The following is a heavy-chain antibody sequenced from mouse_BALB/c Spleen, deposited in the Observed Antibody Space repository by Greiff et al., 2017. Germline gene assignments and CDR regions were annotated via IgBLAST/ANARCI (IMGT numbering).Heavy chain of an antibody. J-gene: IGHJ4*01. V-gene: IGHV1-62-2*01. Sequence: QVQLQQSGAELVKPGASVKLSCKASGYTFTEYIIHWVKQRSGQGLEWIGWFYPGSGSIKYNEKFKDKATLTADKSSSTVYMELSRLTSEDSAVYFCARHEDFHYYGSSPHYYAMDYWGQGTSVTVSS. CDR1: GYTFTEYI. CDR3: ARHEDFHYYGSSPHYYAMDY. D-gene: IGHD1-1*01. CDR2: FYPGSGSI.